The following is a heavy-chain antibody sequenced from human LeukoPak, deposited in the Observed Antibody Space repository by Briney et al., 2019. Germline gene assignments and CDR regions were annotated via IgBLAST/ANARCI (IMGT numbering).Heavy chain of an antibody. CDR1: GFTFSSYW. V-gene: IGHV3-7*01. Sequence: PGGSLRLSCAASGFTFSSYWMSWVRQAPGKGLEWVANIKQDGGDKYYVDAVKGRFTISRDNSKNTLYLQMNSLRAEDTAVYYCAKSVGATKYYYYGMDVWGQGTTVTVSS. CDR2: IKQDGGDK. CDR3: AKSVGATKYYYYGMDV. D-gene: IGHD1-26*01. J-gene: IGHJ6*02.